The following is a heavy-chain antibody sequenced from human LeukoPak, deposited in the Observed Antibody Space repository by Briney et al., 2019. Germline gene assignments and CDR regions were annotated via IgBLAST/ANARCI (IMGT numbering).Heavy chain of an antibody. Sequence: ASVNVSCKASGYTFTSYGISWVRQAPGQGLEWMGWISVYNGNTKYAQKIQGRVTMTTDTSTSTAYMELRSLRSDDTAVYYCARDLGFGELSYFDYWGQGTLVTVSS. J-gene: IGHJ4*02. CDR2: ISVYNGNT. V-gene: IGHV1-18*01. CDR3: ARDLGFGELSYFDY. D-gene: IGHD3-10*01. CDR1: GYTFTSYG.